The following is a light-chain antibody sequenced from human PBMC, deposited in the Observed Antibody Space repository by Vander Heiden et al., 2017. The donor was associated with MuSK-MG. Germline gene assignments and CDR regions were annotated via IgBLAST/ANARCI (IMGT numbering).Light chain of an antibody. CDR2: KDS. Sequence: SYELTQPPSVSVSPGQTARITCSGDALPNQYAYWYQQKPGQAPVPLIYKDSERPSGIPERFSGSSSGTTVTLTISGVQAEDEAVYYCQSADSSGTYYVFGTGTKVTVL. J-gene: IGLJ1*01. V-gene: IGLV3-25*03. CDR1: ALPNQY. CDR3: QSADSSGTYYV.